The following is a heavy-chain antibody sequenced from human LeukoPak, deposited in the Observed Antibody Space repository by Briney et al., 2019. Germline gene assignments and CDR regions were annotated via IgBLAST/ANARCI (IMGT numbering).Heavy chain of an antibody. D-gene: IGHD2-8*01. J-gene: IGHJ5*02. CDR3: ARAPFSRYARNWFDP. Sequence: PGGSLRLSCAASGFTFSSYEMNWVRQAPGKGLEWVSYISSSGSTIYYADSVKGRFTISRDNAKNSLYLQMNSLRAEDTAVYYCARAPFSRYARNWFDPWGQGTLVTVSS. CDR2: ISSSGSTI. V-gene: IGHV3-48*03. CDR1: GFTFSSYE.